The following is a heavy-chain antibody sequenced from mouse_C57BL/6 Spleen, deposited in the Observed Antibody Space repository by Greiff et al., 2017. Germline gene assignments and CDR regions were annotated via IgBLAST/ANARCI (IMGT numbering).Heavy chain of an antibody. Sequence: VQLQQSGAELARPGASVKMSCKASGYTFTSYTMHWVKQRPGQGLEWIGYINPSSGYTKYNQKFKDKATLTADKSSSTAYMQLSSLTSEDSAVYYCARAGTMKGHYYAMDYWGQGTSVTVSS. CDR1: GYTFTSYT. CDR3: ARAGTMKGHYYAMDY. J-gene: IGHJ4*01. V-gene: IGHV1-4*01. D-gene: IGHD4-1*01. CDR2: INPSSGYT.